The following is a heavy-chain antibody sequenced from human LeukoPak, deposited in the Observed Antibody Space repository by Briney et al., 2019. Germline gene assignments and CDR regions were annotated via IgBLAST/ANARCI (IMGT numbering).Heavy chain of an antibody. V-gene: IGHV3-23*01. J-gene: IGHJ4*02. D-gene: IGHD3-10*01. Sequence: GGSLRLSCAASGFTFSSYAMNWVRQAPGKGLEWVSAISGGGGTTYYADSVKGRFTISRDNSKNTLYLQMNSLRAEDTAVYYCAKVANYYGSGSLDYFDYWGQGTLVTVSS. CDR2: ISGGGGTT. CDR3: AKVANYYGSGSLDYFDY. CDR1: GFTFSSYA.